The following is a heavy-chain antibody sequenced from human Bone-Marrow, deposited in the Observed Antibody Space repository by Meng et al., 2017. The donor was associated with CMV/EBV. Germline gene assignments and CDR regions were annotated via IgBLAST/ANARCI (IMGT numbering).Heavy chain of an antibody. CDR1: GASIRGYY. CDR2: IFYSGGA. D-gene: IGHD5-24*01. CDR3: ARGEGYNVW. Sequence: SETLSLTCTVSGASIRGYYWSWFRQSPAKGLEWLGYIFYSGGATYNPSLQSRVTISIDTPKNQFFLQLNSVTAEDTAIYYCARGEGYNVWWGQGTLVTVSS. V-gene: IGHV4-59*01. J-gene: IGHJ4*02.